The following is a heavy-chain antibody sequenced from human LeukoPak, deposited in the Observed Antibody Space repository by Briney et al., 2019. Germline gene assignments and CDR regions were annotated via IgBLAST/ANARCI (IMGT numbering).Heavy chain of an antibody. Sequence: ASLKVSCKACGYTFTSYVINLVGGATEECVECMGCMNPNSDNTGHAQKFQGRVTMTRNTCIITAYMELSSRKSEDTAVYYCARSGGYNSFDYWDQEILVTVSS. D-gene: IGHD5-24*01. V-gene: IGHV1-8*01. CDR1: GYTFTSYV. CDR2: MNPNSDNT. CDR3: ARSGGYNSFDY. J-gene: IGHJ4*02.